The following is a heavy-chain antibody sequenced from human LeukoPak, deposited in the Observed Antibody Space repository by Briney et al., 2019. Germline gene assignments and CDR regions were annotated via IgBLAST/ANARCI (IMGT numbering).Heavy chain of an antibody. CDR2: IIPIFGTA. CDR3: ARAAGLYVLRWFDP. Sequence: ASVKVSCKASGGTFSSYAISWVRQAPGQGLEWMGGIIPIFGTANYAQKFQGRVTITADESTSTAYMELSSLRSEDTAVYYCARAAGLYVLRWFDPWGQGTLVTVSS. CDR1: GGTFSSYA. D-gene: IGHD6-13*01. V-gene: IGHV1-69*13. J-gene: IGHJ5*02.